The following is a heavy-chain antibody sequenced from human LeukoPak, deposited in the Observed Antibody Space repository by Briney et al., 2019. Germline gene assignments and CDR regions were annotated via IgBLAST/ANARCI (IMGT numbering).Heavy chain of an antibody. CDR2: ISYDGSNK. CDR3: ARDYEEGSSGYYWGFDY. Sequence: TGGSLGSSGVVSGITLRNYGMSWFRKAPGKGLNGVAVISYDGSNKYYADSVKGRFTISRDNSKNTLYLQMNSLRAEDTAVYYCARDYEEGSSGYYWGFDYWGQGTLVTVSS. J-gene: IGHJ4*02. D-gene: IGHD3-22*01. CDR1: GITLRNYG. V-gene: IGHV3-30*05.